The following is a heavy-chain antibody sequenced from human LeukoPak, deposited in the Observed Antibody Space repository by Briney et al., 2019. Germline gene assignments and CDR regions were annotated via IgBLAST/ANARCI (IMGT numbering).Heavy chain of an antibody. J-gene: IGHJ5*02. V-gene: IGHV3-23*01. CDR2: IRGSGSST. CDR3: ARGGGVLDGSGTEDLYNWFDP. Sequence: GGSLRLSCAASGFTFSSYGMSWVRQAPGKGLEWVSAIRGSGSSTYYADSVKGRFTISRDNSKNTLYLQMNSLRAEDTAVYYCARGGGVLDGSGTEDLYNWFDPWGQGTLVTVSS. D-gene: IGHD3-10*01. CDR1: GFTFSSYG.